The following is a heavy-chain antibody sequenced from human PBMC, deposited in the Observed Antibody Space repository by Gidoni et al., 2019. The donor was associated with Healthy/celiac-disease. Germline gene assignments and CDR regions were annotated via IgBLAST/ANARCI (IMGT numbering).Heavy chain of an antibody. V-gene: IGHV3-21*01. D-gene: IGHD4-17*01. CDR1: GFTFSSYS. Sequence: EVQLVESGGGLVKPGGSLRLSCAASGFTFSSYSMNWVRQAPGKGLEWVSSISSSSSYIYYADSVKGRFTISRDNAKNSLYLQMNSLRAEDTAVYYCASWYGDYRENYYFDYWGQGTLVTVSS. CDR2: ISSSSSYI. CDR3: ASWYGDYRENYYFDY. J-gene: IGHJ4*02.